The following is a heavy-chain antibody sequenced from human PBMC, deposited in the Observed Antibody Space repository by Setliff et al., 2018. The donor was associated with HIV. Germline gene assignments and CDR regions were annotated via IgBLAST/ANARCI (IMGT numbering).Heavy chain of an antibody. CDR3: ARFNALLGSSTYYDY. D-gene: IGHD3-22*01. V-gene: IGHV4-34*01. CDR1: GGSFSGYY. Sequence: PSETLSLTCAVYGGSFSGYYWSWIRQPPGKGLEWIGEINHRGSTDYMPSLKGRAAISVDSSNNQFSLKMTSVTAADTAVYFCARFNALLGSSTYYDYWGQGTLVTVSS. CDR2: INHRGST. J-gene: IGHJ4*02.